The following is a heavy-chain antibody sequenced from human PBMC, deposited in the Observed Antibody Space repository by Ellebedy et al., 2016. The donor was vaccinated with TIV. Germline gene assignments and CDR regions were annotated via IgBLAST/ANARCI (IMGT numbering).Heavy chain of an antibody. J-gene: IGHJ4*02. CDR3: ARDLFGGVTADY. V-gene: IGHV1-46*01. D-gene: IGHD3-16*01. Sequence: ASVMVSCXASGYTFTSYYMHWVRQAPGQGLEWMGIINPSGGRTSYAQKFQGRVTMTRDTSTSTVYMELSSLRSEDTAVYYCARDLFGGVTADYWGQGTLVTVSS. CDR2: INPSGGRT. CDR1: GYTFTSYY.